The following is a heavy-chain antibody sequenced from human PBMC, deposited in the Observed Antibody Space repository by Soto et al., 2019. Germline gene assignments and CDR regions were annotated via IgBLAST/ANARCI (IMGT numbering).Heavy chain of an antibody. D-gene: IGHD5-18*01. CDR2: IIPIFGTA. CDR3: AVRGYSYGSPHYGMDV. CDR1: GGTFSSYA. Sequence: QVQLVQSGAEVKKPGSSVKVSCKASGGTFSSYAISWVRQAPGQGLEWMGGIIPIFGTANYAQKFQGRVAITADESTSTAYMELSSLRSEDTGVYYCAVRGYSYGSPHYGMDVWGQGTTVTVSS. J-gene: IGHJ6*02. V-gene: IGHV1-69*01.